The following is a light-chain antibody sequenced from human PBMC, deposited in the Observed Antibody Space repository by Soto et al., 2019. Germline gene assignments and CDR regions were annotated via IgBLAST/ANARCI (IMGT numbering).Light chain of an antibody. CDR1: QSVSSSY. V-gene: IGKV3-20*01. J-gene: IGKJ2*01. CDR3: QQYGSSPPYT. CDR2: GAS. Sequence: EIVLTQSPGTLSLSPGERATLSCRASQSVSSSYLAWYQQKPGQAPRLLIYGASSRATGIPDRFSGSGSGTDFTLTISRLEPEDFAVYYCQQYGSSPPYTFGQATKLVIK.